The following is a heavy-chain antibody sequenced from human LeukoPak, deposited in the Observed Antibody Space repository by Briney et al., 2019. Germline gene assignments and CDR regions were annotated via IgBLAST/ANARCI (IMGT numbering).Heavy chain of an antibody. J-gene: IGHJ4*02. D-gene: IGHD2-2*01. Sequence: PSETLSLTCTVSGGSSSSYYWSWIRQPPGKGLEWIGYIYYSGSTNYNPSLKSRVTISVDTSKNQFSLKLSSVTAADTAVYYCARVYCSSTSCYGDYWGQGTLVTVSS. CDR3: ARVYCSSTSCYGDY. CDR2: IYYSGST. V-gene: IGHV4-59*01. CDR1: GGSSSSYY.